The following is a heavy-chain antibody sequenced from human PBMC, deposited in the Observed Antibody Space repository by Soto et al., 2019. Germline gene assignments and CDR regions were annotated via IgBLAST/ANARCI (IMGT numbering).Heavy chain of an antibody. CDR2: INEDGSVT. V-gene: IGHV3-7*03. J-gene: IGHJ4*01. CDR1: GFTFSSYW. CDR3: AKGLSTPGIDY. D-gene: IGHD2-15*01. Sequence: GGSLRLSCAASGFTFSSYWMNWVRQAPGKGLELVANINEDGSVTSYVDSVKGRFTVSRDNTISSVYLQMNSLRVEDTALYYCAKGLSTPGIDYWGQGNLVTVSS.